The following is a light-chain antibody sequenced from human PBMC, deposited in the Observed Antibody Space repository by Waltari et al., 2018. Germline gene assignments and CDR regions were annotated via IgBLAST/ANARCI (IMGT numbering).Light chain of an antibody. V-gene: IGLV1-51*02. CDR2: QDN. CDR3: SSWDTSLSAHV. J-gene: IGLJ6*01. Sequence: QSVLTQPPSMSAAPGQRVTISCSGSSSNIGRSYVSWYQQVPGTAPKLLIYQDNKRPSGVSDRFSGSKSGTSASLAITGLQTGDEADYYCSSWDTSLSAHVFGSGTKLTVL. CDR1: SSNIGRSY.